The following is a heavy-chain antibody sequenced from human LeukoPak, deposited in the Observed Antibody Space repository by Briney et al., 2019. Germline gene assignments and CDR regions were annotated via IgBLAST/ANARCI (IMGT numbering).Heavy chain of an antibody. CDR1: GGSISSYY. CDR3: ARGGFDFWSGSFMNGLRNFFDL. V-gene: IGHV4-59*08. J-gene: IGHJ2*01. CDR2: IYYSGST. D-gene: IGHD3-3*01. Sequence: PSETLSLTCTVSGGSISSYYWSWIRQPPGKGLEWIGYIYYSGSTNYNPSLKSRVTISVDTSKNQFSLKLSSVTAADTAVYYCARGGFDFWSGSFMNGLRNFFDLWGRGTLVTVSS.